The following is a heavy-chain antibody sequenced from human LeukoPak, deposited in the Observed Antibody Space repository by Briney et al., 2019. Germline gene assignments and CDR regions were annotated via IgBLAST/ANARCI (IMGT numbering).Heavy chain of an antibody. Sequence: PGGSLRLSCAASGFTFSSYWMHWVRQAPGKGLVWVSRINTDGSSTSHADSVKGRFTISRDNAKNTLYLQMNSLRAEDTALYYCARDLGAYYDSSDNWFDPWGQGTLVTVSS. J-gene: IGHJ5*02. V-gene: IGHV3-74*01. D-gene: IGHD3-22*01. CDR2: INTDGSST. CDR1: GFTFSSYW. CDR3: ARDLGAYYDSSDNWFDP.